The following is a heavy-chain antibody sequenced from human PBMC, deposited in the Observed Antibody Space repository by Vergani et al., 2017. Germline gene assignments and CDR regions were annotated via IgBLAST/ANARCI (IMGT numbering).Heavy chain of an antibody. V-gene: IGHV7-4-1*02. CDR1: GYTFTSYG. J-gene: IGHJ6*02. CDR2: IYTNTGNP. CDR3: ARDRCGGGSCRTYYYYGMDV. D-gene: IGHD2-15*01. Sequence: QVQLVQSGAEVKKPGASVKVSCKASGYTFTSYGISWVRQAPGQGLEWMGWIYTNTGNPTYAQDFTGRFVFSLDTSVSTAYLQISSLKAEDTAVYYCARDRCGGGSCRTYYYYGMDVWGQGTTVTVSS.